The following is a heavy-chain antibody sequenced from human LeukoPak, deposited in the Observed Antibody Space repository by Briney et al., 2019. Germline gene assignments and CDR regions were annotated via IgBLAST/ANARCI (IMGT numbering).Heavy chain of an antibody. Sequence: GGSLRLSCAASGNDWMHWVRQAPGKGLVWVSHINSDGSWTSYADSVKGRFTISKDNAKNTVYLQMNSLRAEDTAVYYCVSFYETYWGRGTLVTVSS. CDR2: INSDGSWT. V-gene: IGHV3-74*01. CDR3: VSFYETY. J-gene: IGHJ4*02. D-gene: IGHD2/OR15-2a*01. CDR1: GNDW.